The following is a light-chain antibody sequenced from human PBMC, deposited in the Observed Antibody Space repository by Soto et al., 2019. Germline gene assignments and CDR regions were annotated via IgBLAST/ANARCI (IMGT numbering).Light chain of an antibody. V-gene: IGKV1-12*01. J-gene: IGKJ2*03. CDR3: HQAHTFPHS. Sequence: DIQMTQSPSSVSASVGDRVTISCRASQVISDWLVWYQQKPGKAPTLLVYAASILQSGVPSRFSGSGSGTDFALTINNLQPEDFATYYCHQAHTFPHSFGQGTEVVMK. CDR2: AAS. CDR1: QVISDW.